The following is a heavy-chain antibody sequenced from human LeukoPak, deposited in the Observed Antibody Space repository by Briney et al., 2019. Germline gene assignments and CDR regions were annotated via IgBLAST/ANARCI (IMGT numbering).Heavy chain of an antibody. Sequence: GGSLRLSCAASGFTFSSYSMNWVRQAPGKGLEWVSSISSSSSYIYYADSVKGRFTISRDNAKNSLYLQMNSLRAEDTAVYYCARGRSAAGTRRTLSLDYWGQGTLVTVSS. CDR3: ARGRSAAGTRRTLSLDY. CDR2: ISSSSSYI. V-gene: IGHV3-21*01. CDR1: GFTFSSYS. D-gene: IGHD6-13*01. J-gene: IGHJ4*02.